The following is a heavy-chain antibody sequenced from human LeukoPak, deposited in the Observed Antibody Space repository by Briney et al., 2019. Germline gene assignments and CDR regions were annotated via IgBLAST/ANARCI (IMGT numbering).Heavy chain of an antibody. CDR3: ARETYYYDSSGYLGDY. Sequence: SETLSLTCTVSGGSINSRNYYWGWIRQPPGKGLEWIGSIYYSGSTYYNPSLKSRVTISVDTSKNQFSLKLSSVTAADTAVYYCARETYYYDSSGYLGDYWGQGTLVTVSS. J-gene: IGHJ4*02. D-gene: IGHD3-22*01. CDR2: IYYSGST. V-gene: IGHV4-39*01. CDR1: GGSINSRNYY.